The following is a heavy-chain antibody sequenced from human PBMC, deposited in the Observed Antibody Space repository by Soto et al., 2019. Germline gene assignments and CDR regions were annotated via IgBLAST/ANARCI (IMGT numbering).Heavy chain of an antibody. CDR3: ASTPRPYGSRSYYTA. J-gene: IGHJ5*02. CDR1: GDSFTTSA. D-gene: IGHD3-10*01. CDR2: MNAGNGYT. Sequence: QVHLVQSGAEVKRPGASVKVSCKASGDSFTTSAIHWVRQAPGQGLEWMGWMNAGNGYTRYSQKFQGRVTIATNTSASTGYMELRSLRPEDTAFYYCASTPRPYGSRSYYTAWGQGTGVAVSS. V-gene: IGHV1-3*01.